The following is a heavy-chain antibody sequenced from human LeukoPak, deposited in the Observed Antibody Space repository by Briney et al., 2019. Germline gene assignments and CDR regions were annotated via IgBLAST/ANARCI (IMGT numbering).Heavy chain of an antibody. Sequence: PGGSWGPSGAPPKSASVGNTLNGVARPPGKGLEWVSSISSSSSYIYYADSVKGRFTISRDNAKNSLYLQMNSLRAEDTAVYYCAHSASLDYWGQGTLVTVSS. V-gene: IGHV3-21*01. CDR2: ISSSSSYI. CDR1: KSASVGNT. J-gene: IGHJ4*02. D-gene: IGHD2-15*01. CDR3: AHSASLDY.